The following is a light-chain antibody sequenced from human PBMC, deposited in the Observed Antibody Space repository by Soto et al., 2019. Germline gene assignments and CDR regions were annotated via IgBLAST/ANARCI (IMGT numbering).Light chain of an antibody. CDR3: QQYYSYPRT. CDR1: QGISSY. J-gene: IGKJ3*01. V-gene: IGKV1-8*01. Sequence: IRMTQSPSSFSASTGDRVTITCRASQGISSYLAWYQQKPGKAPKLLIYAASTLQSGVPSRFSGSGSGTDFTLTISCLQSEDFATYYCQQYYSYPRTFGPGTKVDIK. CDR2: AAS.